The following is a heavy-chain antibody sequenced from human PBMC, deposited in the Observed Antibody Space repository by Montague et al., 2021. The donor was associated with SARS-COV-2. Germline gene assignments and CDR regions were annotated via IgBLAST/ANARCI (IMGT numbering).Heavy chain of an antibody. V-gene: IGHV4-61*03. Sequence: SETLSLTRSVSGVSISSNNYYWTWLRPPPGKGLEWIGYIYFGANNILNSSIEGRVTTSIDTSKNHFSLRLTSVTPADTAAYYCAREVVGVKTNWLDTWGQGTLVTVSS. CDR2: IYFGANN. CDR1: GVSISSNNYY. CDR3: AREVVGVKTNWLDT. D-gene: IGHD3-16*01. J-gene: IGHJ5*02.